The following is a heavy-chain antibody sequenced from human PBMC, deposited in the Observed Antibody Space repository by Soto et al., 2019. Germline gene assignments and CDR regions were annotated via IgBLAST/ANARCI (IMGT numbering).Heavy chain of an antibody. D-gene: IGHD6-6*01. Sequence: QVQLVQSGAEVKKPGASVKVSCKASGYTFTSYYMHWVRQAPGQGLEWMGIINPSGGSTSYAQKFKGRVTMTRDTSTSTVYMELRSLRSEDTAVYYCARVVRIAARPRYGMDVWGQGTTVTVSS. CDR1: GYTFTSYY. CDR3: ARVVRIAARPRYGMDV. V-gene: IGHV1-46*01. J-gene: IGHJ6*02. CDR2: INPSGGST.